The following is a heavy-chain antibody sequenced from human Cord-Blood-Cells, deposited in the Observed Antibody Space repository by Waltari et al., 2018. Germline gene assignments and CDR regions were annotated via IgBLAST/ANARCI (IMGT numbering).Heavy chain of an antibody. J-gene: IGHJ4*02. D-gene: IGHD2-15*01. CDR3: ARGLGCSGGSCLYNFDY. Sequence: QVQLQQWGAGLLKPSETLSLTCAVYGGSFSGYYWSWIRQPPGKGLGWIGEINHSGSTNYNPSLKSRVTISVDTSKNQFSLKLSSVTAADTAVYYCARGLGCSGGSCLYNFDYWGQGTLVTVSS. V-gene: IGHV4-34*01. CDR2: INHSGST. CDR1: GGSFSGYY.